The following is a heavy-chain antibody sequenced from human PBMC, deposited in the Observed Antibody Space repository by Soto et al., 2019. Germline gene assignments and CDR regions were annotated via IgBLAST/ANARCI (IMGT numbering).Heavy chain of an antibody. D-gene: IGHD3-10*01. V-gene: IGHV3-30-3*01. CDR3: ARDPVNYYGSWTYGMDV. J-gene: IGHJ6*02. CDR1: GLTLSRFA. Sequence: QVPLVESGGGVVQPGRSLRLSCAASGLTLSRFAMHWVRQAPGKGLEWVAVIGYDGSNKDYADSVKGRFTISRDNSKNTLYLQMNSLRPEDTAVYYCARDPVNYYGSWTYGMDVWGQGTTVTVSS. CDR2: IGYDGSNK.